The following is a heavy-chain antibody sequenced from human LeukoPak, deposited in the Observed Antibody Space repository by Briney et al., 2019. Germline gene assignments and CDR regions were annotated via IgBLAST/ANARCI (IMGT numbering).Heavy chain of an antibody. CDR1: GGSISSSSYY. CDR2: IYTSGST. J-gene: IGHJ5*02. Sequence: SETLSLTCTVSGGSISSSSYYWGWIRQPPGKGLEWIGRIYTSGSTNYNPSLKSRVTISVDTSKNQFSLKLSSVTAADTAVYYCARDRGYSGSYRWFDPWGQGTLVTVSS. CDR3: ARDRGYSGSYRWFDP. D-gene: IGHD1-26*01. V-gene: IGHV4-39*07.